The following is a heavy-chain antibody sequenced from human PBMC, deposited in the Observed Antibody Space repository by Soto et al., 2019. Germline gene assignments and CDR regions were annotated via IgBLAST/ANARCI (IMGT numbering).Heavy chain of an antibody. D-gene: IGHD2-15*01. CDR2: ISSSSSYI. CDR1: GFTFSSYS. J-gene: IGHJ3*02. Sequence: GGSLRLSCAASGFTFSSYSMNWVRQAPGKGLEWVSSISSSSSYIYYADSVKGRFTISRDNAKNSLYLQMNSLRAEDTAGYYCARDPPPDDIVVVVAATPLPADIWGQGTMVTVSS. V-gene: IGHV3-21*01. CDR3: ARDPPPDDIVVVVAATPLPADI.